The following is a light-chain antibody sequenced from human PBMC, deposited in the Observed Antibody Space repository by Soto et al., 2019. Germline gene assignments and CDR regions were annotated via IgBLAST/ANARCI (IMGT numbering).Light chain of an antibody. CDR3: QQYGSSLIT. CDR2: AAS. V-gene: IGKV1-5*01. Sequence: DIQMTQSPSTLSGSVGDRVTITCRASQTISSWLAWYQQKPGKAPKLLIYAASTLQSGVPSRFSGSGSGTDFTLTISCLQSEDVATYYCQQYGSSLITFGQGTRLEIK. J-gene: IGKJ5*01. CDR1: QTISSW.